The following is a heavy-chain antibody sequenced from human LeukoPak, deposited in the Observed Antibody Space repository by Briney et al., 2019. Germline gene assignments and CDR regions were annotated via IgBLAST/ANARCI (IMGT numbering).Heavy chain of an antibody. Sequence: GGSLRLSCAASGFTFDDYAMHWVRQAPGKGLEWVSGISWNSGSIGYADSVKGRFTISRDNAKNTLYLQMNSLRAEDTAVYYCAKDGEYYDSSGYYFDYWGQGTLVTVSS. CDR3: AKDGEYYDSSGYYFDY. V-gene: IGHV3-9*01. CDR2: ISWNSGSI. J-gene: IGHJ4*02. D-gene: IGHD3-22*01. CDR1: GFTFDDYA.